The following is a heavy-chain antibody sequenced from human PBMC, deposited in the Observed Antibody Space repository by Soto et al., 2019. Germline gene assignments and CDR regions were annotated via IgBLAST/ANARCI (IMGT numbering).Heavy chain of an antibody. D-gene: IGHD5-18*01. J-gene: IGHJ4*02. Sequence: SETLSLTCTVSGGSVSSISHYWSWIRQPPGKGLEWIGYIYFSGTTNYSPSLKSRVTISIDTSKNQFSLNLSSVTAADTAVYYCAREGYSYAYFDYWGQGNRVTVS. CDR1: GGSVSSISHY. V-gene: IGHV4-61*01. CDR2: IYFSGTT. CDR3: AREGYSYAYFDY.